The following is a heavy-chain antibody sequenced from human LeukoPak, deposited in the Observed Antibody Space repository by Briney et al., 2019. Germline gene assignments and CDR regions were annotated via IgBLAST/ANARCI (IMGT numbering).Heavy chain of an antibody. CDR1: GFTFSSYW. CDR2: ILNDGSQE. CDR3: ARDDALGDNALDI. J-gene: IGHJ3*02. V-gene: IGHV3-33*08. D-gene: IGHD3-16*01. Sequence: PGGSLRLSCAASGFTFSSYWMSWVRQAPGKGLEWVAVILNDGSQEKYADSVKGRFTISRDNSKNTQFLQMNSLRAEDTAVYYCARDDALGDNALDIWGQGTMVTVSS.